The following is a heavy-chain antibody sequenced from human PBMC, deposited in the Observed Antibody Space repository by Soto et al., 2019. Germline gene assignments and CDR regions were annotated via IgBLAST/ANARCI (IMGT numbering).Heavy chain of an antibody. CDR3: ARSIWSGPYYFDY. Sequence: GGSLRLSCAASGFTVSSNYMSWVRQAPGKGLEWVSVIYSGGSTYYADSVKGRFTISRDNSKNTLYLQMNSLRAEDTAVYYCARSIWSGPYYFDYWGQGTLVTVSS. J-gene: IGHJ4*02. D-gene: IGHD3-3*01. CDR2: IYSGGST. CDR1: GFTVSSNY. V-gene: IGHV3-53*01.